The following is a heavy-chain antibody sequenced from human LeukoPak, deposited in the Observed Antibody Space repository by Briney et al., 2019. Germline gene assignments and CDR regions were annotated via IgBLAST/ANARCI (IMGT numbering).Heavy chain of an antibody. CDR3: ARVAYSRGYSYGYRAFDI. J-gene: IGHJ3*02. D-gene: IGHD5-18*01. V-gene: IGHV1-46*01. CDR2: ISPSGGST. CDR1: GYTFTSNY. Sequence: ASVKVSCMAFGYTFTSNYMHWVRQAPGQGPEWMGVISPSGGSTTYAQKFQGRVTLTRDMSTSTDYLELSSLRSEDTAVYYCARVAYSRGYSYGYRAFDIWGQGTMVTVSS.